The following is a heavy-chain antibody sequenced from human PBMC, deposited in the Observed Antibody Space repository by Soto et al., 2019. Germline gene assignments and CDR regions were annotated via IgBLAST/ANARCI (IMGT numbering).Heavy chain of an antibody. D-gene: IGHD6-13*01. J-gene: IGHJ4*02. Sequence: QVQLQESGPGLVKPSQTLSLICTVSGGSINSGGYYWNWIRQHPGKGLEWIGDIFYSGSTYYNPFLVSLVTISADSSENQSAPKFSSVTAADTAVYFCARVYRQSGYSSSWVFDYWGQGTLVNGSS. CDR1: GGSINSGGYY. V-gene: IGHV4-31*01. CDR3: ARVYRQSGYSSSWVFDY. CDR2: IFYSGST.